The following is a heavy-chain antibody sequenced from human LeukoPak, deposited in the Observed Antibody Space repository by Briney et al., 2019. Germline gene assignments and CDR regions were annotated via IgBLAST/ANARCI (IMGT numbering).Heavy chain of an antibody. CDR1: GFTFSNTG. CDR2: MSAGGENT. D-gene: IGHD4-17*01. V-gene: IGHV3-23*01. J-gene: IGHJ4*02. CDR3: ARDAGGAWPFDY. Sequence: GGSLRLSCAASGFTFSNTGMTWVRQAPGKGLEWVSTMSAGGENTHYPDSVKGRFTISRDNSKNTLSLKMNSLSADDTAVYYCARDAGGAWPFDYWGQGTRVTVSS.